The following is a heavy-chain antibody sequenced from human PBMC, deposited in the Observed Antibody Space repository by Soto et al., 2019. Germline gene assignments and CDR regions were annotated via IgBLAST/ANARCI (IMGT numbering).Heavy chain of an antibody. Sequence: QVQLVQSGAEVKKPGASVKVSCKASGYTFTSYDINWVRQATGQGLEWMGWMNPNRGNTGYAQKFQGRVSMTRNTSIITAYMELSSLRSEDTAVYYCAIEMTTRGMYVWGQGTTVTVSS. D-gene: IGHD3-10*01. CDR3: AIEMTTRGMYV. CDR1: GYTFTSYD. CDR2: MNPNRGNT. J-gene: IGHJ6*02. V-gene: IGHV1-8*01.